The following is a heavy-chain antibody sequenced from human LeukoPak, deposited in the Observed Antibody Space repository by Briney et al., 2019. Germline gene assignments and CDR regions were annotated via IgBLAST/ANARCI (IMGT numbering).Heavy chain of an antibody. V-gene: IGHV4-34*01. D-gene: IGHD1-1*01. Sequence: PSETLSLTCAVYGGSFSGYYWGWIRQPPGKGLEWIGEISHSGSTNYNPSLKSRVTISVDTSKNQFSLKLSSVTAADTAVYYCARLNRRNWRNPIINWFDPWGQGTLVTVSS. CDR1: GGSFSGYY. CDR2: ISHSGST. CDR3: ARLNRRNWRNPIINWFDP. J-gene: IGHJ5*02.